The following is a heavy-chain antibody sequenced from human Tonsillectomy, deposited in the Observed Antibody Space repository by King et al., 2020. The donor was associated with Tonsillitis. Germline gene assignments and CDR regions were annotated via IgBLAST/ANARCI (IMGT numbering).Heavy chain of an antibody. CDR2: IIPIFGTA. CDR1: GGTFSNYA. J-gene: IGHJ3*02. Sequence: VQLVQSGAEVKKPGSSVKVSCKASGGTFSNYAISWVRQAPGQGLEWMGGIIPIFGTANNAQKFQGRVTITADESTSTAYMDLSSLRSEDTTVYYCARGGPLSNIFDIWVQGTMVIVSS. CDR3: ARGGPLSNIFDI. V-gene: IGHV1-69*01. D-gene: IGHD3-16*02.